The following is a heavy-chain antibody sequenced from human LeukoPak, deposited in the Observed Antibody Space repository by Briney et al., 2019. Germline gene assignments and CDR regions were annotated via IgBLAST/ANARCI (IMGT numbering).Heavy chain of an antibody. J-gene: IGHJ5*02. CDR2: ISAYNGNT. D-gene: IGHD3-22*01. Sequence: ASVKVSCKASGYTFTSYGISWVRQAPGQGLEWMGWISAYNGNTNYAQKLQGRVTMTTDTSTSTAYMELRSLRSDDTAVYYCARCLYKYYDSSGYYEDWFDPWGQGTLVTVSS. CDR3: ARCLYKYYDSSGYYEDWFDP. CDR1: GYTFTSYG. V-gene: IGHV1-18*01.